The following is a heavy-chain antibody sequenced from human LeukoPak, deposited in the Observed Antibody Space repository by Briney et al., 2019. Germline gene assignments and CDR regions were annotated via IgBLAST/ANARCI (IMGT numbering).Heavy chain of an antibody. Sequence: GGSLRLSCAASGFTFSSYGMHLVRQAPGKGLEWVAFIRNDGSNKYYADSVKGRFTISRDNSKNTLYLQMNSLRAEDTAVYYCAKTDYDFWSSPRSYYFDYWGQGTQVTVSS. CDR1: GFTFSSYG. CDR2: IRNDGSNK. V-gene: IGHV3-30*02. CDR3: AKTDYDFWSSPRSYYFDY. J-gene: IGHJ4*02. D-gene: IGHD3-3*01.